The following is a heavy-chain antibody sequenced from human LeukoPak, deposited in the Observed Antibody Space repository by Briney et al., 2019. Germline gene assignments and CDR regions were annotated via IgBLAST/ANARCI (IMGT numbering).Heavy chain of an antibody. CDR1: GFTFSPYA. V-gene: IGHV3-21*01. CDR3: ATWSLDGSGSNWYFDL. J-gene: IGHJ2*01. D-gene: IGHD3-22*01. CDR2: ISTYSDYI. Sequence: GGSLRLSCAASGFTFSPYAMNWVRQAPGKGLEWVSAISTYSDYIYYADSVKGRFTISRDNAKNSLYLQMNSLRAEDTAVYYCATWSLDGSGSNWYFDLWGRGTLVTVSS.